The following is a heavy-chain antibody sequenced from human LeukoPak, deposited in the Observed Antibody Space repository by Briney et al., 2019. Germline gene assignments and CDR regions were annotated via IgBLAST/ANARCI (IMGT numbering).Heavy chain of an antibody. CDR3: ARDLWCSSTSCSA. CDR2: IYYSGST. V-gene: IGHV4-59*01. J-gene: IGHJ5*02. D-gene: IGHD2-2*01. CDR1: GGSISSYY. Sequence: SETLSLTCTVSGGSISSYYWSWIRQPPGKGLEWIGYIYYSGSTNYNPSLKSRVTISVDTSKNQFSLKLSSVTAADTAVYYRARDLWCSSTSCSAWGQGTLVTVSS.